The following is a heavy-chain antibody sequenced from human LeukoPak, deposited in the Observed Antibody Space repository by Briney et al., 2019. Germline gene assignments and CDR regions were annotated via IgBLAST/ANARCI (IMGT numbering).Heavy chain of an antibody. CDR3: ARVKGVADFWSGWYYYYGLDV. CDR1: GFTFSTYA. V-gene: IGHV3-23*01. D-gene: IGHD3-3*01. Sequence: GGSLRLSCAASGFTFSTYAVNWVRQAPGKGLEWVSTISGSGDSTYYADSVKGRFTISRDNSKDTLYLQMSSLRAEDTAVYYCARVKGVADFWSGWYYYYGLDVWGQGTTVTVSS. J-gene: IGHJ6*02. CDR2: ISGSGDST.